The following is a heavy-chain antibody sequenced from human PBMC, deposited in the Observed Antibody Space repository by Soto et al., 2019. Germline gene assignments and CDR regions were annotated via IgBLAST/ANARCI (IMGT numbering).Heavy chain of an antibody. CDR1: GYTFTSYA. CDR3: KRAVPRIVVVPAAMQYSGYDFGFLSAFDI. CDR2: INAGNGNT. V-gene: IGHV1-3*01. J-gene: IGHJ3*02. D-gene: IGHD2-2*01. Sequence: ASVKVSCKASGYTFTSYAMHWVRQAPGQRLEWMGWINAGNGNTKYSQKFQSRVTITRDTSASTAYKKLSSLRSEDTAEYYCKRAVPRIVVVPAAMQYSGYDFGFLSAFDIWGQGTMVTVSS.